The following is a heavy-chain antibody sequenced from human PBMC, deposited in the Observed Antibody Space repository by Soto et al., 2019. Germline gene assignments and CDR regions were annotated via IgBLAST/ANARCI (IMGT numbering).Heavy chain of an antibody. V-gene: IGHV1-69*06. CDR3: ARGYYSDSSGYYSQIHWLDP. CDR2: IIPIFGTA. CDR1: GGTFSSYA. Sequence: VKVSCKASGGTFSSYAISWVRQAPGQGLEWMGGIIPIFGTANYAQKFQGRVTITADKSTSTAYMELSSLRSEDTAVYYCARGYYSDSSGYYSQIHWLDPWGQGTLVTVSS. J-gene: IGHJ5*02. D-gene: IGHD3-22*01.